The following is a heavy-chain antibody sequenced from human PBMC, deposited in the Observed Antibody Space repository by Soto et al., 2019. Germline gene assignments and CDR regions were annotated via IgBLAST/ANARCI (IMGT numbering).Heavy chain of an antibody. J-gene: IGHJ6*03. CDR3: ARDSGDSSGWLEIEYYYYYYYMDV. CDR1: GFTFSSYS. D-gene: IGHD6-19*01. CDR2: ISSSSSYI. V-gene: IGHV3-21*01. Sequence: GGSLRLSCAASGFTFSSYSMNWVRQAPGKGLEWVSSISSSSSYIYYADSVKGPFTISRDNAKNSLYLQMNSLRAEDTAVYYCARDSGDSSGWLEIEYYYYYYYMDVWGKGTTVTVSS.